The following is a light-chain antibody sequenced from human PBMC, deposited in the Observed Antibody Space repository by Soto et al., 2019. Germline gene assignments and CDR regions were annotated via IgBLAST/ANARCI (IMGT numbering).Light chain of an antibody. V-gene: IGKV2-30*01. CDR2: EVS. CDR1: QSPLYINGISY. CDR3: MQGTHWPLT. J-gene: IGKJ1*01. Sequence: DVVMTQSPLSLPVTLGQPASISCRSSQSPLYINGISYLSWFQQRPGQSPRRLIYEVSIRDSGVPDRFSGSGSGTDFTLKISRVEAEDVGIYYCMQGTHWPLTFGQGTKVDIK.